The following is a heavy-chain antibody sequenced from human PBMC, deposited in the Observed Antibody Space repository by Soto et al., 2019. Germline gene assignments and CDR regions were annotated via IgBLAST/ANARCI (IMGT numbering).Heavy chain of an antibody. D-gene: IGHD6-19*01. V-gene: IGHV4-38-2*02. CDR1: GYSISGGSY. CDR3: ARVHVMVVAGSTFDY. Sequence: PSETLSLTCSVSGYSISGGSYWALIRQPPGKGPEWIASIYHGGTTFYNPSLKSRITISVDTSNNQFSLKLTSVTAADTAVYYCARVHVMVVAGSTFDYWGHGTLVTV. CDR2: IYHGGTT. J-gene: IGHJ4*01.